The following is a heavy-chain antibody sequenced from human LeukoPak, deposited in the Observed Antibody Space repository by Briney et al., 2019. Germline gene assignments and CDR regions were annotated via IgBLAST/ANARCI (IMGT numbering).Heavy chain of an antibody. D-gene: IGHD4-23*01. CDR1: GFTFSSYG. J-gene: IGHJ6*03. CDR3: ARGGNSGHYYYYYMDV. V-gene: IGHV3-33*01. CDR2: IWYDGSNK. Sequence: GGSLRLSCAASGFTFSSYGMHWVRQAPGKGLEWVAVIWYDGSNKYYADSVKGRFTISRDNSKNTLYLQMNSLRAEDTAVYYCARGGNSGHYYYYYMDVWGKGTTVTVSS.